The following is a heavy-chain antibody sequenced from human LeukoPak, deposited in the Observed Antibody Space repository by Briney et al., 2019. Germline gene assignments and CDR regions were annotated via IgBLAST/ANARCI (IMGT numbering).Heavy chain of an antibody. J-gene: IGHJ5*02. V-gene: IGHV4-4*07. D-gene: IGHD2-2*01. CDR3: ARDLVVPPYNWFDP. Sequence: SQTLSLTCTVSGGPISSYYWSWIRQPAGKGLEWIGRIYSSGSTNYNPSLKGRVAMSVDTSNNQFSLKLSSVTAADTAVYYCARDLVVPPYNWFDPWGQGTLVTVSS. CDR2: IYSSGST. CDR1: GGPISSYY.